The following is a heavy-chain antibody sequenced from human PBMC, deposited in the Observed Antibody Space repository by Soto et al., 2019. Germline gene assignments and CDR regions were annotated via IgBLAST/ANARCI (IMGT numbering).Heavy chain of an antibody. Sequence: QVQLQESGPGLVKASQTLPLICSVSGESISSGGYYWSWIHHHPGKGLEWIGYIYDSESAYYNPSLKSRVTISMDTSKNHFAMNLSSVTAADTAVYYCARASSSSSAADYWGQGTLITVSS. J-gene: IGHJ4*02. CDR1: GESISSGGYY. D-gene: IGHD6-6*01. CDR3: ARASSSSSAADY. V-gene: IGHV4-31*03. CDR2: IYDSESA.